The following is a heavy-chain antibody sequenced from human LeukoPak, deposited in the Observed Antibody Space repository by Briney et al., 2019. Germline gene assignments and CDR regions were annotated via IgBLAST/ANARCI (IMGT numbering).Heavy chain of an antibody. CDR1: GYTFTNYY. Sequence: ASVKVSCKASGYTFTNYYMHWVRQAPGQGLEWMGIINPSDGSTSYAQRVQGRVTMTRDTSTSTVYMELSSLRSGDTAVYYCARGGEYSASPGVYWGQGTLVTVSS. CDR3: ARGGEYSASPGVY. J-gene: IGHJ4*02. V-gene: IGHV1-46*01. CDR2: INPSDGST. D-gene: IGHD2/OR15-2a*01.